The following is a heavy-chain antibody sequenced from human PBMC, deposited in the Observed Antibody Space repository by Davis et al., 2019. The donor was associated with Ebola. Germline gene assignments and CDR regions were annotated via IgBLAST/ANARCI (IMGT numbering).Heavy chain of an antibody. CDR1: GFTFSSYA. J-gene: IGHJ6*03. Sequence: GESLKISCAASGFTFSSYAMSWVRQAPGKGLEWVGRIKSKTDGGTTDYAAPVKGRFTISRDDSKNTLYLQMNSLKTEDTAVYYCTTVLESYGYYYYYMDVWGKGTTVTVSS. CDR3: TTVLESYGYYYYYMDV. D-gene: IGHD4-17*01. V-gene: IGHV3-15*01. CDR2: IKSKTDGGTT.